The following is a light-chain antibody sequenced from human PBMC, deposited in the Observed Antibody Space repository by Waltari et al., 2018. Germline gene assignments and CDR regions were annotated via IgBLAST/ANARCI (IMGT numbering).Light chain of an antibody. CDR1: QSVLYSSNNKNY. V-gene: IGKV4-1*01. CDR2: WAS. Sequence: DIVMTQSPDSLAVSLGERATINCKSSQSVLYSSNNKNYLAWYQQKPGQPPRLLIYWASTRESGVPDRFSGSGSGTDSTLTISNLQAEDVAVYYCQQYYSTPFTFGPGTKVDIK. J-gene: IGKJ3*01. CDR3: QQYYSTPFT.